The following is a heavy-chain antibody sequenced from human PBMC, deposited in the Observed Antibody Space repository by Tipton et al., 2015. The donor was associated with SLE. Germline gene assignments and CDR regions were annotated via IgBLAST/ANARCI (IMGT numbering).Heavy chain of an antibody. J-gene: IGHJ6*02. D-gene: IGHD6-13*01. CDR3: ARGGGQRVISGTYDFYYYGLDV. V-gene: IGHV4-34*01. CDR2: ISHDGGA. Sequence: TLSLTCTVFDGSLSGYYWAWLRQSPGKGLEWIGEISHDGGAKYNPSLESRGTISLETSKNQFSLKLTSVTAADTAVYYCARGGGQRVISGTYDFYYYGLDVWGQGTTVTVSS. CDR1: DGSLSGYY.